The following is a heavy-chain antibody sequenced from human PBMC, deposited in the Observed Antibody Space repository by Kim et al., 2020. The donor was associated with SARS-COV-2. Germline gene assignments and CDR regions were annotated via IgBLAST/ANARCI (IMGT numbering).Heavy chain of an antibody. CDR3: AKVSVDEGEYYFDS. CDR1: GFMFSRFA. CDR2: IRARDGVA. J-gene: IGHJ4*02. V-gene: IGHV3-23*01. Sequence: GGSLRLSCAASGFMFSRFAMAWVRQPPGKGLEWVSIIRARDGVAYYADFVKGRFTISRDNSNNTLFLQMSGLRADDTAIYFCAKVSVDEGEYYFDSWGQGTLVTVSS. D-gene: IGHD3-10*01.